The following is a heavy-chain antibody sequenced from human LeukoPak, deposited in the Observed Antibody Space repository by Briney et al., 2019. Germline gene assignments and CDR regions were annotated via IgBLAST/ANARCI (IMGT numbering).Heavy chain of an antibody. V-gene: IGHV3-21*01. Sequence: GGSLRLSCAASGFTFTSYGMNWVRQAPGKGLEWVSSISSGSTYMYYADSAKGRFTISRDNAKNSVHLQMNSLRAEDTAVYYCAREPGPAAPPVDYWGQGTLVTVSS. D-gene: IGHD2-2*01. J-gene: IGHJ4*02. CDR2: ISSGSTYM. CDR1: GFTFTSYG. CDR3: AREPGPAAPPVDY.